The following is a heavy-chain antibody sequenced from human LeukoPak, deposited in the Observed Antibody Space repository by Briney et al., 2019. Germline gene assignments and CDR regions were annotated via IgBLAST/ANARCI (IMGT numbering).Heavy chain of an antibody. V-gene: IGHV3-30*03. Sequence: GGSLRLSRAASGFTFSSYSMNLVRQAPGKGLEWVGVLSRDGRDKYYADSVKGRFTISRDNSKNTLFVQMNNMTTEDTAVYYCARDGQVVVGGAIGYFYYYMDVWGKGTTVTVSS. CDR2: LSRDGRDK. CDR1: GFTFSSYS. CDR3: ARDGQVVVGGAIGYFYYYMDV. J-gene: IGHJ6*03. D-gene: IGHD2-2*01.